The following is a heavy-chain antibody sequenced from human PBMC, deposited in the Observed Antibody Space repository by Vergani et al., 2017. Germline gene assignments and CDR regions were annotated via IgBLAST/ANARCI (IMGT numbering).Heavy chain of an antibody. CDR1: GFTLGDYA. CDR2: ISWNSGSI. V-gene: IGHV3-9*01. CDR3: AKDHYDFWSGYPNLSPFDL. J-gene: IGHJ2*01. Sequence: EVHLVESGGGLVQPGRSLRLSCSGSGFTLGDYAMTWVRQAPGKGLEWVSGISWNSGSIGYADSVKGRFTISRDNAKNSLCLQMNSLRAEDTALYYCAKDHYDFWSGYPNLSPFDLWGRGTLVTVSS. D-gene: IGHD3-3*01.